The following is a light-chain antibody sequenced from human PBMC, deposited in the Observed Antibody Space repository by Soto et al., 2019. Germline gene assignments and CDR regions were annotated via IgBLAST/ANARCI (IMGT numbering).Light chain of an antibody. CDR3: QSYDDTLSGSWV. CDR1: SSNVGAASD. V-gene: IGLV1-40*01. J-gene: IGLJ1*01. Sequence: QSALTQPPSVSGAPGQRVTISCSGSSSNVGAASDVYWYQQLPGTAPRLLISVNNKRPSGVPDRFSGPKSGTSASLAITGLRPEDEADYYCQSYDDTLSGSWVFGTGTKVTV. CDR2: VNN.